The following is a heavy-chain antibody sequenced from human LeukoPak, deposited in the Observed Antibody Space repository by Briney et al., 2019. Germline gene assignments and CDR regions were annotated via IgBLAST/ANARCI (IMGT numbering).Heavy chain of an antibody. CDR3: ARLIGSSSGFDY. Sequence: PGGSLRLSCAASGFTFSSYAMSRARQAPGKGLEWVSSISTSGGNTYYTDSVKGRFTISRDNAKNSLYLQMNSLRAEDTAVYYCARLIGSSSGFDYWGQGTLVTVSS. D-gene: IGHD6-6*01. J-gene: IGHJ4*02. CDR1: GFTFSSYA. V-gene: IGHV3-21*01. CDR2: ISTSGGNT.